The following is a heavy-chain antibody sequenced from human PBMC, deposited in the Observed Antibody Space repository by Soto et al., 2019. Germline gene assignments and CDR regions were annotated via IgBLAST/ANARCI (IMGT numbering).Heavy chain of an antibody. J-gene: IGHJ5*02. V-gene: IGHV4-39*01. Sequence: SXTLSLTISVSGGSISSSSYYWGWIRQPPGKGREWIVSIYYSGSTYYNPSLKSRVTISVDTSKNQFSLKLSSVTAAETAVYYCARHQSPYCSSTSCYNAGFDTWGQGTLVTVSS. CDR1: GGSISSSSYY. D-gene: IGHD2-2*01. CDR3: ARHQSPYCSSTSCYNAGFDT. CDR2: IYYSGST.